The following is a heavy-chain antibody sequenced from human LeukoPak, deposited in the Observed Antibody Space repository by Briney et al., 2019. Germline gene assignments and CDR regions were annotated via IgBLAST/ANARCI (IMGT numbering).Heavy chain of an antibody. CDR2: IEKNGAVL. D-gene: IGHD6-19*01. V-gene: IGHV3-7*04. Sequence: GGSLRLSCVPSGFTLSHYWTTCVRQAHEEGLGWVADIEKNGAVLRYVDSVKGRFTISRDNAKKSLYLQMDSLRAEDTAVYFCARDLGWFVFDSWGERTVVAVSS. J-gene: IGHJ4*02. CDR1: GFTLSHYW. CDR3: ARDLGWFVFDS.